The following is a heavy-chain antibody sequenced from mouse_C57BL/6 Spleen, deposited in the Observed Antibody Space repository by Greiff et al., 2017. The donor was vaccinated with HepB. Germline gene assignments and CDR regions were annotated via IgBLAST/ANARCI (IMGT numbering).Heavy chain of an antibody. V-gene: IGHV2-2*01. CDR3: ASPPSFAY. CDR2: IWSGGST. J-gene: IGHJ3*01. Sequence: VKLMESGPGLVQPSQSLSITCTVSGFSLTSYGVHWVRQSPGKGLEWLGVIWSGGSTDYNAAFISRLSISKDNSKSQVFFKMNSLQADDTAIYYCASPPSFAYWGQGTLVTVSA. CDR1: GFSLTSYG.